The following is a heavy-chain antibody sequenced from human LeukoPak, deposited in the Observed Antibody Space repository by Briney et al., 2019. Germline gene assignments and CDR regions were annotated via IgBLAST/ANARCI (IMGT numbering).Heavy chain of an antibody. Sequence: SETLSLTCTVPGGSIRKSSYYWAWIRQPPGKGLEWIGSIYYSGSTYYNPSLKSRVTISVDTSKNQISLNLNSVTAADTAVYYCAIHSTDYGGYPIWYFELWGRGTLVSVSS. V-gene: IGHV4-39*01. D-gene: IGHD4-23*01. J-gene: IGHJ2*01. CDR3: AIHSTDYGGYPIWYFEL. CDR1: GGSIRKSSYY. CDR2: IYYSGST.